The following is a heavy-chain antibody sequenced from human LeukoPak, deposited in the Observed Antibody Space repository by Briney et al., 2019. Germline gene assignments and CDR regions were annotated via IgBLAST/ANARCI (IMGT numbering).Heavy chain of an antibody. D-gene: IGHD3-22*01. V-gene: IGHV4-4*02. CDR2: VVHSGST. CDR1: GGSISSNKW. Sequence: SGTLSLTCAVSGGSISSNKWWSWLRQAPGKGLEWLGEVVHSGSTNYNPSLKSRVTISVDKSKNQFSLRLNSVTAADTAVYYCARRDYYDNSDDNYHSFEYWGQGTLVTVSS. J-gene: IGHJ4*02. CDR3: ARRDYYDNSDDNYHSFEY.